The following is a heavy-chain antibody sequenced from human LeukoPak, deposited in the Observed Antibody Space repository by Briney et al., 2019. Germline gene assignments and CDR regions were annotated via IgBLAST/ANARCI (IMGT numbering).Heavy chain of an antibody. CDR1: GFTFSSYS. CDR3: ARDNALSTPLDY. CDR2: ISSSSSYI. Sequence: GGSLRLSCAASGFTFSSYSMNWVRQAPGKGLEWVSSISSSSSYIYYADSVKGRFTISRDNAKNSLYLQMNSLRAEDTAVYYCARDNALSTPLDYWGQGTLVTVSS. V-gene: IGHV3-21*01. J-gene: IGHJ4*02.